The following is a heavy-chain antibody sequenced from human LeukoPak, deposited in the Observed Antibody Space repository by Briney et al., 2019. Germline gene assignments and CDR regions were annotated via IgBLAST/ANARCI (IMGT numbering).Heavy chain of an antibody. CDR3: ARDSAYSYGLYYYYYMDV. CDR2: ITSTATT. J-gene: IGHJ6*03. V-gene: IGHV3-11*04. D-gene: IGHD5-18*01. Sequence: GGSLRLSCAASGFTFSDYYMTWIRQAPGKGLEWVSYITSTATTYYADSVKGRFTISRDNAKTSLYLQMNSLRAEDTAVYYCARDSAYSYGLYYYYYMDVWGKGTTVTVSS. CDR1: GFTFSDYY.